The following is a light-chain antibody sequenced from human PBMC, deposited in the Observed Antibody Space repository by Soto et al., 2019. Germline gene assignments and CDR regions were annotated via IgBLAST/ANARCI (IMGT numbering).Light chain of an antibody. Sequence: IQMTQSPSTLSASVGDRVTITHRASQSISSWLAWYQQKPGKAPKLLIYKASSLESGVPSRFSGSGSGTEFTLTISSLQPDDFATYYCQQYNSYSWTFGQGTKVDI. J-gene: IGKJ1*01. V-gene: IGKV1-5*03. CDR1: QSISSW. CDR2: KAS. CDR3: QQYNSYSWT.